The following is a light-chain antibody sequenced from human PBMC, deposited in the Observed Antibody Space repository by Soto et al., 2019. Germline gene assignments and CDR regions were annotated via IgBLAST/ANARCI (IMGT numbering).Light chain of an antibody. CDR1: QSVSSSY. CDR2: GAS. J-gene: IGKJ2*01. CDR3: QQYGSSPMYA. V-gene: IGKV3-20*01. Sequence: EIVLTQSPGTLSLSPGERATLSCRASQSVSSSYLAWYQQKPGQAPRLLIYGASSRATGIPDRFSGSGSVTDFTLTISRLEPEDFAVYYVQQYGSSPMYAFGQGTKREIK.